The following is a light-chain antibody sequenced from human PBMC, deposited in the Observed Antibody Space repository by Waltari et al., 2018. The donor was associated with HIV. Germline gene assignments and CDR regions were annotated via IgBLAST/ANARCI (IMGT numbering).Light chain of an antibody. Sequence: EIVLTQSPSTLSLSPGERATLSCRASQSLNNCLAWYQQIPGQPPRLLIYDSSNTAAGILSRFSGSGSGTDFTFIISSRGPEDFSVYYCQPRSILPRTFGQGTNLEIK. CDR2: DSS. V-gene: IGKV3-11*01. CDR3: QPRSILPRT. J-gene: IGKJ2*01. CDR1: QSLNNC.